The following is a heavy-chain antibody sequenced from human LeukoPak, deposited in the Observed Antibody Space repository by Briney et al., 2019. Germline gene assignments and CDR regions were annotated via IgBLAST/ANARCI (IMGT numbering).Heavy chain of an antibody. CDR3: ARGVYYDILTGYYLEGFDP. CDR2: IYNSGIT. V-gene: IGHV4-61*02. CDR1: GGSISSGNYY. J-gene: IGHJ5*02. D-gene: IGHD3-9*01. Sequence: PSETLSLTCTVSGGSISSGNYYWSWIRQPAGKGLEYIGRIYNSGITNYNPSLKSRVTISVDTSKNQFSLKLSSVTAADTAVYYCARGVYYDILTGYYLEGFDPWGQGTLVTVSS.